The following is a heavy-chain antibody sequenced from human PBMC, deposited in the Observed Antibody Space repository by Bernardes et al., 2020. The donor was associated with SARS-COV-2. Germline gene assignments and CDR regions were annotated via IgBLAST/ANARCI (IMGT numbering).Heavy chain of an antibody. V-gene: IGHV3-9*01. D-gene: IGHD5-18*01. CDR2: ITLNSGSI. CDR3: VKDRSRYTYVGMDV. J-gene: IGHJ6*02. Sequence: GGSLRLSCEASGFNFDDYAMHWVRQAPAKGLEWVSGITLNSGSIGYADSVRGRFTISRDNAKKSLSLQMSSLRAEDTALYYCVKDRSRYTYVGMDVWGQGTTVIVS. CDR1: GFNFDDYA.